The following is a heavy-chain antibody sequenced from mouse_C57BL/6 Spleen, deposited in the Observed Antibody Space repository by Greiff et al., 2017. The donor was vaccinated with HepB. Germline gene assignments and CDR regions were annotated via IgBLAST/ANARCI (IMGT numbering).Heavy chain of an antibody. CDR3: ARVNHGNYGYFDV. Sequence: VQLQQPGAELVMPGASVKLSCKASGYTFTSYWMHWVKQRPGQGLEWIGEIDPSDSYTNYNQKFKGKSTLTVDKSSSTAYMQLSSLTSEDSAVYYCARVNHGNYGYFDVWGTGTTVTVSS. CDR1: GYTFTSYW. J-gene: IGHJ1*03. CDR2: IDPSDSYT. D-gene: IGHD2-1*01. V-gene: IGHV1-69*01.